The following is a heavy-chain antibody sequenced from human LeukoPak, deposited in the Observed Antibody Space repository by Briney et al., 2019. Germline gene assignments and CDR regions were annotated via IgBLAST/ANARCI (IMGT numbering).Heavy chain of an antibody. V-gene: IGHV4-61*02. CDR1: GGSVSSGSYY. Sequence: PSETLSLTCTVSGGSVSSGSYYWSWIRQPAGKGLEWIGRIYTSGSINYNPSLKSRVTISVDTSKNQFSLKLSSVTAADTAVYYCARGEVVPAASYGMDVWGQGTTVTVSS. D-gene: IGHD2-2*01. CDR2: IYTSGSI. J-gene: IGHJ6*02. CDR3: ARGEVVPAASYGMDV.